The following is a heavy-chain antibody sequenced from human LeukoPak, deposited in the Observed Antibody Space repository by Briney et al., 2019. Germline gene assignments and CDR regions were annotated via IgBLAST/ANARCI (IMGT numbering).Heavy chain of an antibody. CDR2: ISIGGDII. D-gene: IGHD5-24*01. J-gene: IGHJ2*01. Sequence: GGSLRLSCAASGFTFNDYYISWVRQAPGKGLEWVAYISIGGDIINYADSVRGRFTISRDSAKNTVNLQMNILRAEDTAVYYCASYAVGENYYLDLWGRGTLVTVSS. V-gene: IGHV3-11*01. CDR3: ASYAVGENYYLDL. CDR1: GFTFNDYY.